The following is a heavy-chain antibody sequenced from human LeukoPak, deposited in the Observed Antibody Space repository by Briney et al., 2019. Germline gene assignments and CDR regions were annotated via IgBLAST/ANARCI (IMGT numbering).Heavy chain of an antibody. Sequence: ASVKVSCKASGYTFTSYYMHWVRQAPGQGLEWMGLINPSGGSTSYAQKFQGRVTMTRDTSTSTVYMELSSLRSEDTAVYYCARISTSIHYYDSSGSLDYWGQGTLVTVSS. CDR1: GYTFTSYY. V-gene: IGHV1-46*01. CDR3: ARISTSIHYYDSSGSLDY. CDR2: INPSGGST. D-gene: IGHD3-22*01. J-gene: IGHJ4*02.